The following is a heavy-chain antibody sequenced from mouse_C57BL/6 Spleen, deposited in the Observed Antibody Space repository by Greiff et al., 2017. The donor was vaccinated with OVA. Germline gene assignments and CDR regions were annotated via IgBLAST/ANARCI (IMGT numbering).Heavy chain of an antibody. D-gene: IGHD3-3*01. CDR3: AREGGWAMDY. CDR1: GYAFSSSW. V-gene: IGHV1-82*01. CDR2: IYPGDGDT. Sequence: QVQLQQSGPELVKPGASVKISCKASGYAFSSSWMNWVKQRPGKGLEWIGRIYPGDGDTNYNGKFKGKATLTADKSSSTAYMQLSSLTSEDSAVYFGAREGGWAMDYWGQGTSVTVSS. J-gene: IGHJ4*01.